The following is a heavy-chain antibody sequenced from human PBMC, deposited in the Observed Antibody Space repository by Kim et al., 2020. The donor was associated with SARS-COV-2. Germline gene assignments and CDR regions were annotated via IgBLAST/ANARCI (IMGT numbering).Heavy chain of an antibody. Sequence: GGSLRLSCAASGFTFSSFGMSWVRQAPGKGLEWVSAISNSADATKYADSVKGRFTISRDSSKNTLFLQMNSLRADDTAVYYCAKRIGTVVETSQFNLDSLGQGTLFTVAS. CDR1: GFTFSSFG. J-gene: IGHJ4*02. D-gene: IGHD2-2*01. V-gene: IGHV3-23*01. CDR3: AKRIGTVVETSQFNLDS. CDR2: ISNSADAT.